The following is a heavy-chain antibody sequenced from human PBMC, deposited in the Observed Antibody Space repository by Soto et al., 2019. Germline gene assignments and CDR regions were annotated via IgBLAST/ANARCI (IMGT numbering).Heavy chain of an antibody. D-gene: IGHD6-13*01. V-gene: IGHV4-59*01. CDR2: ISYSWST. CDR3: ARGTSWQLPFDY. Sequence: SETLSLTCTLGSDSISSYYWSCIRQPPGKRLEWIGYISYSWSTDYNPSLKSRVTISGDTSKNQFSLKVRCVTAADTAVYYCARGTSWQLPFDYLRRGPLVAASS. J-gene: IGHJ4*02. CDR1: SDSISSYY.